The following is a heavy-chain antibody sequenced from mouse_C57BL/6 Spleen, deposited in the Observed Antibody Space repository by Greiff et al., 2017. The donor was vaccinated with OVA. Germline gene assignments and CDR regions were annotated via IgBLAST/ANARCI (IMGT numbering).Heavy chain of an antibody. CDR3: ARSDYGSSYPAWFAY. Sequence: VKLMESGAELVRPGTSVKVSCKASGYAFTNYLIEWVKQRPGQGLEWIGVINPGSGGTNYNEKFKGKATLTADKSSSTAYMQLSSLTSEDSAVYFCARSDYGSSYPAWFAYWGQGTLVTVSA. CDR1: GYAFTNYL. CDR2: INPGSGGT. V-gene: IGHV1-54*01. D-gene: IGHD1-1*01. J-gene: IGHJ3*01.